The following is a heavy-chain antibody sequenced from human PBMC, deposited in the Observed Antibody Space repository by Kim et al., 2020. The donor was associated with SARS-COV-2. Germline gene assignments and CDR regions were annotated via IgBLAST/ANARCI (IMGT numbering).Heavy chain of an antibody. CDR3: ARSVGATSSDAFDI. V-gene: IGHV5-51*01. J-gene: IGHJ3*02. Sequence: SQSFQGRVTISADKSISTAYLQWSSLKASDTAMYYCARSVGATSSDAFDIWGQGTMVTVSS. D-gene: IGHD1-26*01.